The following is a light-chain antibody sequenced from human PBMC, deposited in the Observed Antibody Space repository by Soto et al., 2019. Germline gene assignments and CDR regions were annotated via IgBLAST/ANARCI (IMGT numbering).Light chain of an antibody. CDR2: EVS. CDR1: SSDVGGYNY. V-gene: IGLV2-14*01. Sequence: HSVLTQPASVSGSPGQSITISCTGTSSDVGGYNYVSWYQQHPGKAPKLMIYEVSNRPSGVSNRFSGSKSGNTASLTVSGLQAEDEADYYCSSYTTTNTYVFGTGTKVTVL. J-gene: IGLJ1*01. CDR3: SSYTTTNTYV.